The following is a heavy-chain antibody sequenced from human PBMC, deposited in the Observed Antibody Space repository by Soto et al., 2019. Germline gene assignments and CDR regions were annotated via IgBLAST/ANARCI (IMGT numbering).Heavy chain of an antibody. V-gene: IGHV4-31*03. Sequence: QVLLQESGPGLVQPSQTLSLSCTVXGVSVISEXXXXXXXXXHPXXGLXXIGYIFSSGVTFYNPSLRGRVFMSVDASKNQFSLRLNSVTAADTAVYYCARTTAVWGKGTLVTVSA. CDR3: ARTTAV. J-gene: IGHJ1*01. CDR2: IFSSGVT. D-gene: IGHD1-1*01. CDR1: GVSVISEXXX.